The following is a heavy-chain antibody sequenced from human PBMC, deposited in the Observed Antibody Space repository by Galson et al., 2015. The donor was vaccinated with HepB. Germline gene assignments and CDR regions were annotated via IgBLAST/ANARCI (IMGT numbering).Heavy chain of an antibody. D-gene: IGHD2-15*01. CDR1: GFTFDDYA. Sequence: SLRLSCAASGFTFDDYAMHWVRQAPGKGLEWVSGISWNSGSIGYADSVKGRFTISRDNAKNSLYLQMNSLRAEDTALYYCAKDIPRKNLVVVAVTFDYWGQGTLVTVSS. CDR3: AKDIPRKNLVVVAVTFDY. J-gene: IGHJ4*02. V-gene: IGHV3-9*01. CDR2: ISWNSGSI.